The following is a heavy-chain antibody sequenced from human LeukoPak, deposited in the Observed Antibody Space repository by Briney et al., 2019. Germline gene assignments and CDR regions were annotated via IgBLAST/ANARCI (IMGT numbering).Heavy chain of an antibody. CDR2: IYYSGST. Sequence: SETLSLTCTVSGGSISSYYWSWIRQPPGKGLEWIGYIYYSGSTNYNPSLKSRVTISVDTSKNQFSLKLNSVTAADTAVYYRARRDGSGSAPLWGRGTLVTVSS. V-gene: IGHV4-59*08. CDR3: ARRDGSGSAPL. J-gene: IGHJ2*01. CDR1: GGSISSYY. D-gene: IGHD3-10*01.